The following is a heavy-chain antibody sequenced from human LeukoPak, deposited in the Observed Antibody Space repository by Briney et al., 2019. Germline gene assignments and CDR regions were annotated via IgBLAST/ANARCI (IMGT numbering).Heavy chain of an antibody. Sequence: GGSLRLSCAASGFTFSDYWMSWVRQAPGKGLEWVANIKQDGSEKHYVDSVKGRFTISRDNAKNSLYLQMNSLRAKDTAVYYCTRLRGGNHFDYWGQGTLVTVSS. CDR2: IKQDGSEK. J-gene: IGHJ4*02. CDR3: TRLRGGNHFDY. D-gene: IGHD4-23*01. V-gene: IGHV3-7*01. CDR1: GFTFSDYW.